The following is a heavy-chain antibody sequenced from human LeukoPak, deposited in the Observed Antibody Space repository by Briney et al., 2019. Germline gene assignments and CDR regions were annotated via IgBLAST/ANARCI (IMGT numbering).Heavy chain of an antibody. CDR2: IYHSGSA. V-gene: IGHV4-38-2*02. J-gene: IGHJ5*02. D-gene: IGHD2-2*01. CDR3: ARDPRWLTPDCTSTSCYENYFDP. CDR1: GYSISSGYQ. Sequence: SDTLSLTCGVSGYSISSGYQWAWIRQSPGKGLEWIGSIYHSGSAHYNPSLKSRVTISVETSKNQFSLNMYSVTAADTAVYYCARDPRWLTPDCTSTSCYENYFDPWGQGTLVTVSS.